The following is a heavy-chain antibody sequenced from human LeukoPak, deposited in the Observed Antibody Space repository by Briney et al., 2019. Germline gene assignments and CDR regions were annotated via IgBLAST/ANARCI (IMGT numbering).Heavy chain of an antibody. CDR1: GFIVNSNF. J-gene: IGHJ4*02. D-gene: IGHD1-26*01. Sequence: GGSLRLSCAASGFIVNSNFMSWVRQAPGKGLEWVSVLYSGGRTQYADSVNGRFTISKDSSKDTVYLQMNRLRAEDTAVYYCARHEWDLIRGYYFVDWGQGTLAIVSS. CDR2: LYSGGRT. CDR3: ARHEWDLIRGYYFVD. V-gene: IGHV3-66*04.